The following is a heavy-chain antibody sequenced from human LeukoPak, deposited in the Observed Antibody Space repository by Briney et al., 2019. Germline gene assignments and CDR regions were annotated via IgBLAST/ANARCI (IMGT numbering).Heavy chain of an antibody. V-gene: IGHV3-11*04. CDR3: ARDYDYGAHCSDF. CDR1: GFTFSDYT. D-gene: IGHD3-16*01. CDR2: IRSGGSTR. Sequence: GGSLRLSCAASGFTFSDYTMSWIRQAPGKGLEWVSYIRSGGSTRYYTDSVKGRFTISRDNAKNSLYLQMNSLRAEDTAVYYCARDYDYGAHCSDFWGQGTRVTVSS. J-gene: IGHJ4*02.